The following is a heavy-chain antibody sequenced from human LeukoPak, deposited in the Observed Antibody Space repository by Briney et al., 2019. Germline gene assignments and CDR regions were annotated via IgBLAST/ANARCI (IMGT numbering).Heavy chain of an antibody. V-gene: IGHV3-30*18. CDR3: AKIINRRRDGYNLSDY. Sequence: GGSLRPSCAASGFTFSSYGMHWVRQAPGKGLEWVAVISYDGSNKYYADSVKGRFTISRDNSKNTLYLQMNSLRAEDTAVYYCAKIINRRRDGYNLSDYWGQGTLVTVSS. J-gene: IGHJ4*02. CDR2: ISYDGSNK. D-gene: IGHD5-24*01. CDR1: GFTFSSYG.